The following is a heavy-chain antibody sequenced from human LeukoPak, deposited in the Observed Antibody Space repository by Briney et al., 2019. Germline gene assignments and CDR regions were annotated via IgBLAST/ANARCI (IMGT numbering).Heavy chain of an antibody. Sequence: GGSLRLSCAASGFTFSSYAMSWVRQAPGKGLEWVSDISGSGGSTYYADSVKGRFTISRDNSKNTLYLQMNSLRAEDTAVYYCAKDFPYYYDTSGYYHDYWGQGTLVTVSS. CDR1: GFTFSSYA. CDR2: ISGSGGST. D-gene: IGHD3-22*01. CDR3: AKDFPYYYDTSGYYHDY. J-gene: IGHJ4*02. V-gene: IGHV3-23*01.